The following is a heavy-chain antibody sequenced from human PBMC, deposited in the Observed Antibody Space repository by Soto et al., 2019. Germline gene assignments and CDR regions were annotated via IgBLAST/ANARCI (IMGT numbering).Heavy chain of an antibody. Sequence: QVQLVQSGAEVKKPGASVKVSCKASGYTFTSYYMHWVRQAPGQGLEWMGIINPSGSSTSYAQKFQGRVTMTRDTSTSTVYMELSSLRSEDTAVYYCARDLGVTGTTMAYNWFDPWGQGTLVTVSS. CDR2: INPSGSST. D-gene: IGHD1-7*01. V-gene: IGHV1-46*01. CDR1: GYTFTSYY. CDR3: ARDLGVTGTTMAYNWFDP. J-gene: IGHJ5*02.